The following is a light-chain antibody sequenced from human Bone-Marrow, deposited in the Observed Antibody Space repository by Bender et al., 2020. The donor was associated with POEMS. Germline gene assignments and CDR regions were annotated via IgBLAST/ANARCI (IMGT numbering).Light chain of an antibody. CDR2: DDR. Sequence: SYALTQPPSVSVAPGETARITCGGDNIGGKSVHWYKQEPGLAPIMVIFDDRDRPSGIPDRISGSNSGNTATLTISRVEAGDEADYFCQVWDSGSDLRVFGGGTKLTVL. J-gene: IGLJ3*02. CDR1: NIGGKS. V-gene: IGLV3-21*01. CDR3: QVWDSGSDLRV.